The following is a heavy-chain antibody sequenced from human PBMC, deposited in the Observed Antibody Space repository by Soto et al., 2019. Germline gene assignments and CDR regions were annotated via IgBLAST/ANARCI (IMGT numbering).Heavy chain of an antibody. J-gene: IGHJ6*02. CDR2: ISSSSSTI. V-gene: IGHV3-48*02. CDR1: GFTFSSYS. CDR3: ASATNSGYDFGRYGMDV. D-gene: IGHD5-12*01. Sequence: EVQLVESGGGLVQPGGSLRLSCAASGFTFSSYSMNWVRQAPGKGLEWVSYISSSSSTIYYADSVKGRFTISRDNAKNSLYLQMNSLRDEDTAVYYCASATNSGYDFGRYGMDVWGQGTTVTVSS.